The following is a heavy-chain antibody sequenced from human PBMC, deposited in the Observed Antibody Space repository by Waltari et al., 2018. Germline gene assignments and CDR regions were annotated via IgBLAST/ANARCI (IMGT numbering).Heavy chain of an antibody. J-gene: IGHJ6*02. CDR2: INPKSGGT. V-gene: IGHV1-2*02. CDR3: AREGVDYGDHKGVWGLDV. D-gene: IGHD4-17*01. Sequence: QVQLVQSGAEVTKPGASVKVSCKASGYIFTGYSLHWVPQAPGQALEWMGWINPKSGGTKYAQKFQGRVTMTRDTSISTAHMELNSLRSDDTAVFFCAREGVDYGDHKGVWGLDVWGQGTTVSVS. CDR1: GYIFTGYS.